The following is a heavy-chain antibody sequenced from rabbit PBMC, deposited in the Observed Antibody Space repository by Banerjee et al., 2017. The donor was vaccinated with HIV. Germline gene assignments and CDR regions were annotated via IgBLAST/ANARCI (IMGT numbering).Heavy chain of an antibody. CDR1: GFSFSSSYY. V-gene: IGHV1S45*01. Sequence: QEQLEESGGDLVKPEGSLTLTCTASGFSFSSSYYMYWVRQAPGKGLEWIGCIYSSNSITWYASWAKGRFTISKTSSTTVTLQMTSLTDADTATYFCARGGYGGHIYSMGLRGPGTLVTVS. CDR3: ARGGYGGHIYSMGL. CDR2: IYSSNSIT. D-gene: IGHD4-2*01. J-gene: IGHJ4*01.